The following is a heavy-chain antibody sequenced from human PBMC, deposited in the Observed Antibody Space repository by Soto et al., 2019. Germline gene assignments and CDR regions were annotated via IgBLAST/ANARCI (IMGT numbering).Heavy chain of an antibody. CDR2: ISDSGVST. CDR1: GITFCSFA. J-gene: IGHJ4*02. D-gene: IGHD3-3*01. Sequence: PGGALRLSRGAPGITFCSFAMGLVRPAPGKGLEWVSAISDSGVSTHYADSVKGRFTISRDNSKNTLYLQMNSLRAEDTAIYYCSKTNYDFWSAFGLWGQGTLVTVSS. V-gene: IGHV3-23*01. CDR3: SKTNYDFWSAFGL.